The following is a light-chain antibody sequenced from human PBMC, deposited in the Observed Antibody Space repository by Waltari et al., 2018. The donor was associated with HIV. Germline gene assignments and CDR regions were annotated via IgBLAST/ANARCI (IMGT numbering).Light chain of an antibody. V-gene: IGLV2-14*01. CDR2: EVS. J-gene: IGLJ2*01. CDR1: SSDVGDYNY. CDR3: SSYTSGSVV. Sequence: QSALTQPASVSGSPGQSITIPCTGTSSDVGDYNYVSWYQQHPGKAHKLMIYEVSNRPSGVSTRFSGSKSGNTASLTISGLQAEDEADYYCSSYTSGSVVFGGGTKLTVL.